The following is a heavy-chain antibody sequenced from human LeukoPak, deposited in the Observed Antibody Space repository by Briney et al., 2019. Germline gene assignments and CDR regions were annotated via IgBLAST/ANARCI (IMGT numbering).Heavy chain of an antibody. J-gene: IGHJ4*02. D-gene: IGHD2-2*01. V-gene: IGHV4-34*01. CDR1: GGSFSGYY. CDR3: AKATDIVVVPAVRRAFFDF. CDR2: INHSGSS. Sequence: SETLSLTCAVYGGSFSGYYWGWIRQPPGKGLEWVGEINHSGSSNFNPSLKSRVTISVDTSKNQFSLNLSSVTAADTGVYYCAKATDIVVVPAVRRAFFDFWGQGTLVTVSS.